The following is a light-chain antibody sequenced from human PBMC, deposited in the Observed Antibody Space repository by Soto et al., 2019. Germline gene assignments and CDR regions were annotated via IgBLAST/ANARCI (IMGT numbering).Light chain of an antibody. CDR1: QSLDSS. Sequence: ESVVAQSPATLSFSPWERSTLSCRASQSLDSSLAWFQQKPGQAPRLLIYDVSYRASGIPARFSGSGSGTDFTLTISSLEPEDFAVYYCQQRTNWSWTFGQGTKVDIK. CDR2: DVS. J-gene: IGKJ1*01. V-gene: IGKV3-11*01. CDR3: QQRTNWSWT.